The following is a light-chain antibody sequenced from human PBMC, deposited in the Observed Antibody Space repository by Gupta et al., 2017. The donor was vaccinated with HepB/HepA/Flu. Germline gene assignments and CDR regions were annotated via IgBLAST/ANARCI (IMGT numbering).Light chain of an antibody. J-gene: IGKJ2*03. CDR2: DAS. V-gene: IGKV3-11*01. CDR3: QQCGTGAAIRYS. CDR1: QSVSNY. Sequence: EIVLTQSPATLSLSPGQRTTLSCRASQSVSNYLAWYQQKPGHPPRLLIYDASNRAAGIPARFRPSASGTGCTLTMRSRETGNFGIYYCQQCGTGAAIRYS.